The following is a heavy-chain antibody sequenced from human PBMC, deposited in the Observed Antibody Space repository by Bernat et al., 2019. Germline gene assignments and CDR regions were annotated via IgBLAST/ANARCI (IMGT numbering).Heavy chain of an antibody. J-gene: IGHJ6*02. CDR1: GGSISSYY. CDR2: IYYSGST. D-gene: IGHD3-3*01. Sequence: QVQLQESGPGLVKPSETLSLTCTVSGGSISSYYWSWIRQPPGKGLEWIGYIYYSGSTNYNPSLKSRVTISVDTSKNQFSLKLSSVTAADTAVYYCAGHYDVLRFLEWLQHPRSYGMDVWGQGTTVTVSS. CDR3: AGHYDVLRFLEWLQHPRSYGMDV. V-gene: IGHV4-59*08.